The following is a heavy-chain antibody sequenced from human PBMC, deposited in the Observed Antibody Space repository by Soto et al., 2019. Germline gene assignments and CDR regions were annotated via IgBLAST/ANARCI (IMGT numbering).Heavy chain of an antibody. CDR3: AMVRVPADWLDP. Sequence: QVQLVQSGAEVKKPGASVKVSCKGSGYSFRSYDITWVRQAPGQGLEWMGWVHPETGSTGYAQRFQGRVSMTSDTSRNTTYLELSDLRVEDTAVYYCAMVRVPADWLDPWGQGTLVTVAS. CDR2: VHPETGST. V-gene: IGHV1-8*02. CDR1: GYSFRSYD. J-gene: IGHJ5*02.